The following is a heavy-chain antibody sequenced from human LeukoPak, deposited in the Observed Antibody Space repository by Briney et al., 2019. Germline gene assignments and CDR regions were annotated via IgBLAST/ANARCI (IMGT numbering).Heavy chain of an antibody. CDR2: IYPGDSDT. Sequence: GESLKISCKGSGYTFTDYWIGWVRQMPGKGLEWMGIIYPGDSDTRYSPSFQGQVTISADRSISTAYLQWSSLKASDTAMYYCARQYYYDSSGYSPGYWGQGTLVTVSS. J-gene: IGHJ4*02. V-gene: IGHV5-51*01. CDR1: GYTFTDYW. D-gene: IGHD3-22*01. CDR3: ARQYYYDSSGYSPGY.